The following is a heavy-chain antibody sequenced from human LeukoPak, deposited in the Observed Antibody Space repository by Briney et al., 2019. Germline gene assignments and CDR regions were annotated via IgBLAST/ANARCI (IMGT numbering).Heavy chain of an antibody. V-gene: IGHV4-4*07. D-gene: IGHD3-10*01. J-gene: IGHJ5*02. CDR3: AREGVLLWFGESTGEGFDP. CDR1: GGSISSYY. Sequence: SETLSLTCTVSGGSISSYYWSWIRQPAGKGLEWLGRIYTSGSTNYNPSLKSRVTMSVDTSKNQFSLKLSSVTAADTAVYYCAREGVLLWFGESTGEGFDPWGQGTLVTVSS. CDR2: IYTSGST.